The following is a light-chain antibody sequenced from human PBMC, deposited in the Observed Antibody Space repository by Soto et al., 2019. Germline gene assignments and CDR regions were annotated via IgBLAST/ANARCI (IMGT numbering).Light chain of an antibody. CDR1: QSVSSSY. J-gene: IGKJ1*01. Sequence: EIVLTQSPGTLSLSPGERATRSCRASQSVSSSYLAWYQQKPCQAPRLLIYGASSRATGIPDRFSGSGSGTDFTLTISRLEPEDFAXYYCQQYGSSPTFGQGTKVDI. CDR3: QQYGSSPT. CDR2: GAS. V-gene: IGKV3-20*01.